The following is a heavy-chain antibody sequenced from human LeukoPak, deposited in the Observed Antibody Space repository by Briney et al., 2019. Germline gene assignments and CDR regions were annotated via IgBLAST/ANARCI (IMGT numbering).Heavy chain of an antibody. J-gene: IGHJ4*02. CDR2: FSDSRSTI. CDR3: VTRHVRSWFYFDY. V-gene: IGHV3-48*01. Sequence: PGGSLRLSCAASGFTFSTYGMNWVRQAPGKGLEWVSYFSDSRSTIYYADSVRGRFTISRDNAQNSLYLQMNSLRGEDTAVYYCVTRHVRSWFYFDYWGQGTLVTVSS. D-gene: IGHD6-13*01. CDR1: GFTFSTYG.